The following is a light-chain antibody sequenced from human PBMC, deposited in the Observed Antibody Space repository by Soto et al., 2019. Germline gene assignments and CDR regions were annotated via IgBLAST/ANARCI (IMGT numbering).Light chain of an antibody. CDR1: QSVSSY. CDR2: DVS. V-gene: IGKV3-11*01. CDR3: QQYNNWPPIT. J-gene: IGKJ5*01. Sequence: VLSQSPATLSLSPGERATLSCRASQSVSSYLAWYQQRPGQAPRLLIYDVSNRVTGIPARFSGSGSGTDFTLTISSLEPEDFAVYYCQQYNNWPPITFGQGTRLEIK.